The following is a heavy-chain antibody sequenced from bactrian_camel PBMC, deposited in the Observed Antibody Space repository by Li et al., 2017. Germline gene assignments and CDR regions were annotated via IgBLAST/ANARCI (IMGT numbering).Heavy chain of an antibody. J-gene: IGHJ4*01. Sequence: GGSLRLSCVGGGGCMGWFRQAPGKEREGVATIYAATGRTTYADSVQGRFIISQDNAKSTLYLQMNSLKPEDTAIYCCAAERIQPVGVGTDVLARLSAGYNYLGQGTQVTVS. V-gene: IGHV3S29*01. CDR1: GGC. CDR2: IYAATGRT. D-gene: IGHD3*01.